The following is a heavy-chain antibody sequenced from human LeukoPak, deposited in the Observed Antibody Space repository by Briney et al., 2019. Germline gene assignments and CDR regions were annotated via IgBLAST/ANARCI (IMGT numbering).Heavy chain of an antibody. CDR2: IIPIFGTA. CDR1: GGTFSSYA. CDR3: ASNLPPVTGNAFDI. Sequence: GSSVKVSCKASGGTFSSYAISWVRQAPGQGLEWMGGIIPIFGTANYAQKFQGRVTITADESTSTAYMELSSLRSGDTAMYYCASNLPPVTGNAFDIWGQGTMVTVSS. J-gene: IGHJ3*02. D-gene: IGHD7-27*01. V-gene: IGHV1-69*01.